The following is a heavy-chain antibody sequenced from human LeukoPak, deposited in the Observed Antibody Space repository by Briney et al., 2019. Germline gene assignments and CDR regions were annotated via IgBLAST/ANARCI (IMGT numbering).Heavy chain of an antibody. CDR3: ARKHIVVVPAANPSYAFDI. V-gene: IGHV1-69*01. D-gene: IGHD2-2*01. Sequence: SVKVSLKASGGTFSSYAISWVRQAPGQGLEWMGGIIPIFGTANYAQKFQGRVTITADESTSTAYMELSSLRSEDTAVYYCARKHIVVVPAANPSYAFDIWGQGTMVTVSS. CDR2: IIPIFGTA. CDR1: GGTFSSYA. J-gene: IGHJ3*02.